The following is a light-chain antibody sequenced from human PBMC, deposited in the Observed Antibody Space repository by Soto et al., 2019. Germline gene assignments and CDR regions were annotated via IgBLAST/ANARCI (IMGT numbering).Light chain of an antibody. V-gene: IGKV3-15*01. CDR1: QSVSSN. J-gene: IGKJ4*01. Sequence: EIVMTQSPATLSVSPGERATLSCRASQSVSSNLAWYQQKPGQTPKLLIYVASTRATGIPARFSGSGSGTEFTLTISSLQSEDFAVYYCQQYNVWPLTFGGGTKGEFK. CDR3: QQYNVWPLT. CDR2: VAS.